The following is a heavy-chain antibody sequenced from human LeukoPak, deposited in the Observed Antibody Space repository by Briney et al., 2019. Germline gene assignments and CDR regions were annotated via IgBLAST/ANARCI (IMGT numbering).Heavy chain of an antibody. CDR3: ARDLYGDYVFDY. CDR2: ISSSSRTI. D-gene: IGHD4-17*01. CDR1: GFTFSSYS. V-gene: IGHV3-48*01. Sequence: GSLRLSCAASGFTFSSYSMNWVRQAPGKGLEWVSYISSSSRTIYYADSVKGRFTISRDNVKISLYLQMNNLRAEDTAVYYCARDLYGDYVFDYWGQGTLVTVSS. J-gene: IGHJ4*02.